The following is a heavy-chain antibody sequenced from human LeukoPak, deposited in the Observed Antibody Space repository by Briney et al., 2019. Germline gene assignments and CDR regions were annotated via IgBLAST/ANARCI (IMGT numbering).Heavy chain of an antibody. Sequence: SETLSLTCTVSGGSISSGGYYWSWIRQHPGKGLEWIGYIYYSGSTYYNPSLKSRVTISVDTSKNQFSLKLSSVTAADTAVYYCARGPEALGYGYYFDYWGQGTLVTVSS. V-gene: IGHV4-31*03. CDR3: ARGPEALGYGYYFDY. CDR1: GGSISSGGYY. J-gene: IGHJ4*02. D-gene: IGHD4-17*01. CDR2: IYYSGST.